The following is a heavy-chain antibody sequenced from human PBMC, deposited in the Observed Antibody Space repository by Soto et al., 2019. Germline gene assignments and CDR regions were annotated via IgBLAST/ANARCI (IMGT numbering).Heavy chain of an antibody. D-gene: IGHD3-16*02. CDR3: ARAFGYTGGANAY. V-gene: IGHV4-34*01. J-gene: IGHJ4*02. Sequence: SETLSLTCAVYGGSFNDYYWTWIRQPPGKGLEWIGEINHSGSTNYNPSLKSRVTISVDTSKNQFSLKVSSVTAADTAVYYCARAFGYTGGANAYWSQGTLVTVSS. CDR2: INHSGST. CDR1: GGSFNDYY.